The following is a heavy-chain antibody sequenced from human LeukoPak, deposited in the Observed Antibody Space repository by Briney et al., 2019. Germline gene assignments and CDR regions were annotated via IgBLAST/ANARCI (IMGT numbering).Heavy chain of an antibody. V-gene: IGHV4-4*07. CDR1: GGSISSYY. CDR3: ASGDANTAAAFDI. CDR2: IYTSGSI. D-gene: IGHD4-17*01. J-gene: IGHJ3*02. Sequence: KPSETLSLTCTVSGGSISSYYWSWIRQPAGKGLEWIGRIYTSGSIKCNPSLESRVTMSVDTSKNQVSLRLSSVTAADTAVYYCASGDANTAAAFDIWGQGTMVTVSS.